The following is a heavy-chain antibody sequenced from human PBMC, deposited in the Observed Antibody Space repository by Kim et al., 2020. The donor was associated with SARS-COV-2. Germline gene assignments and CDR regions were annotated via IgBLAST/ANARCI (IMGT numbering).Heavy chain of an antibody. CDR1: GGSISSSSHY. J-gene: IGHJ5*02. CDR2: IHYSGKT. CDR3: ARHWAAPGLGWFDP. V-gene: IGHV4-39*01. D-gene: IGHD6-13*01. Sequence: SETLSLTCTVSGGSISSSSHYWGWIRQPPGKGLEWIGSIHYSGKTYYNPSLKSRVTISMDTSKNQFSLTVTSLTAADTAVFYCARHWAAPGLGWFDPWGQGTLVTVSS.